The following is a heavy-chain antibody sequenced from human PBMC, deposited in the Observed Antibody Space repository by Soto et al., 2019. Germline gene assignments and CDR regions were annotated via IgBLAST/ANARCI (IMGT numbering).Heavy chain of an antibody. CDR1: GDSLASHS. J-gene: IGHJ6*04. CDR3: ARNLFYKMCPDV. CDR2: ITKSGST. V-gene: IGHV4-59*08. D-gene: IGHD2-21*01. Sequence: QVLLQASGPGLLKPSETLALSCTDSGDSLASHSWSWIRQTPRQGLEWIGYITKSGSTKYNPSLRSRVTMSVAPSKNQIALRLTSVSAADTAFYYCARNLFYKMCPDVWCEGTTVTVSS.